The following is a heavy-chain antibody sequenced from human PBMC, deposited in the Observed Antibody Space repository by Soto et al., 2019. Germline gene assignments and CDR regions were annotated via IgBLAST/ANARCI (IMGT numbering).Heavy chain of an antibody. CDR1: GFTVSSNY. V-gene: IGHV3-66*01. CDR2: IYSGGST. D-gene: IGHD1-1*01. CDR3: ARALLERRTLGAFDI. Sequence: GGSLRLSCAASGFTVSSNYMSWVRQAPGKGLEWVSVIYSGGSTYYADSVKGRFTISRDNSKNTLYLQMNSLRAEDTAVYYCARALLERRTLGAFDIWGQGTMVTVSS. J-gene: IGHJ3*02.